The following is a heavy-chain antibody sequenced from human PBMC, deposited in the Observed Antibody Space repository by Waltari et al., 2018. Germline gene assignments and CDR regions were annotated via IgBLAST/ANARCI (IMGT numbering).Heavy chain of an antibody. CDR3: AGGLGVTICGVVSMDWVN. J-gene: IGHJ4*02. CDR2: MKTNSGYT. Sequence: QVQLVQSGAEVKKPGASVKVSCKASGYTFTSYEINWVRPATGQGLAWMGWMKTNSGYTGYAQEVQRRESMTRNTAISTDYMEESSRRSEDTAVYYWAGGLGVTICGVVSMDWVNWGQGTLVTVSS. CDR1: GYTFTSYE. D-gene: IGHD3-3*01. V-gene: IGHV1-8*01.